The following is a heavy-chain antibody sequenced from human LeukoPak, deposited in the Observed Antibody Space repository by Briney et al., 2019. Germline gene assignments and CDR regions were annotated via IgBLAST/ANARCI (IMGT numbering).Heavy chain of an antibody. D-gene: IGHD2-2*01. V-gene: IGHV4-4*07. CDR3: ARETVPPDGAFDI. Sequence: SETLSLTCTVSGDSISSYYWSWIRQPAGRGLEWIGRIYSSGSTKYNPSLKSRITMSLDTSKNQFSLRLSSVSAADTAVYYCARETVPPDGAFDIWGQGTMVTVSS. CDR1: GDSISSYY. J-gene: IGHJ3*02. CDR2: IYSSGST.